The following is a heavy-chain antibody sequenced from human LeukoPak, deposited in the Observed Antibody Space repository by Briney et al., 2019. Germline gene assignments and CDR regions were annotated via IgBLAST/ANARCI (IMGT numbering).Heavy chain of an antibody. Sequence: GGSLRLSCAVSGITLSNYGMSWVRQAPGKGLEWVAGISGSGGTTKYADSVKGRFTISRDSPKNTLYLQMNSLRAEDTAVYFCAKRGVVIRVILVGFHKEAYYFDSWGQGPWSPSPQ. CDR1: GITLSNYG. D-gene: IGHD3-22*01. CDR3: AKRGVVIRVILVGFHKEAYYFDS. V-gene: IGHV3-23*01. J-gene: IGHJ4*02. CDR2: ISGSGGTT.